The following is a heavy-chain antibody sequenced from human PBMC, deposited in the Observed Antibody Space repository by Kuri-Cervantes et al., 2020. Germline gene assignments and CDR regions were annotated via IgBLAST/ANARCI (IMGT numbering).Heavy chain of an antibody. CDR3: ASLGYCTSTSCYEDPVHSDY. CDR2: ISAYSGKT. J-gene: IGHJ4*02. V-gene: IGHV1-18*01. D-gene: IGHD2-2*01. Sequence: ASVKVSCKASGYIFTDYGITWVRQAPGQGLEWVGWISAYSGKTNYAQKVQGRVSMTTDTSTTTAYMELRSLGSDDTAVYYCASLGYCTSTSCYEDPVHSDYWGQGTLVTVSS. CDR1: GYIFTDYG.